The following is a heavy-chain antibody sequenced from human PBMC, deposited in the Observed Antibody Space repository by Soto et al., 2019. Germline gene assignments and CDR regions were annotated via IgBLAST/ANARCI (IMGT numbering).Heavy chain of an antibody. V-gene: IGHV3-21*01. CDR1: GFTFSSYS. J-gene: IGHJ4*02. D-gene: IGHD3-3*01. CDR3: ARDLGGYYAPHDY. Sequence: GGSLRLSCAASGFTFSSYSMNWVRQAPGKGLEWVSSISSSSSYIYYADSVKGRFTISRDNAKNSLYLQMNSLRAEDTAVYYCARDLGGYYAPHDYWGQGTLVTVSS. CDR2: ISSSSSYI.